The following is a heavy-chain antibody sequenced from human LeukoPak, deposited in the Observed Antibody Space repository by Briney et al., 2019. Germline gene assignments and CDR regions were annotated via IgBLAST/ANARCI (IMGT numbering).Heavy chain of an antibody. CDR1: GGTFSSYA. J-gene: IGHJ6*03. CDR3: ARASGRGGSPRDNYYYMDV. V-gene: IGHV1-69*05. CDR2: IIPIFGTA. Sequence: SVTVSCKASGGTFSSYAISWVRQAPGQGLEWMGGIIPIFGTANYAQKFQGRVTITTDESTSTAYMELSSLRSEDTAVYYCARASGRGGSPRDNYYYMDVWGKGTTVTVSS. D-gene: IGHD5-12*01.